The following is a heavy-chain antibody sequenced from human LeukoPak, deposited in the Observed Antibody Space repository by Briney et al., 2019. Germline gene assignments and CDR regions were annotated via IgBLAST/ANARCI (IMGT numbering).Heavy chain of an antibody. CDR1: EFTFSKFG. CDR2: ILYDGSNK. J-gene: IGHJ4*02. V-gene: IGHV3-30*02. CDR3: AKSKGGSGSYYTFDY. D-gene: IGHD3-10*01. Sequence: GGSLRLSCAASEFTFSKFGMHWVRQAPGQGLEWVAFILYDGSNKYYADSVKGRFTISRDNSKNTLSLQMNTLRAEDTALYYCAKSKGGSGSYYTFDYWGQGTLVTVSS.